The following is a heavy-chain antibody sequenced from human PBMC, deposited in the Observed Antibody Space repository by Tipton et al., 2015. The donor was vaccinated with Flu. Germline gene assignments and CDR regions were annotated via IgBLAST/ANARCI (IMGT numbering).Heavy chain of an antibody. J-gene: IGHJ5*02. CDR1: GDSITSSSFY. CDR2: VSHSGST. V-gene: IGHV4-39*07. D-gene: IGHD3-9*01. CDR3: ARDRYDILTGSFSWFDP. Sequence: TLSLTCTVSGDSITSSSFYWGWIWQPPGKGLEWIGSVSHSGSTSYNPSLKSRIVMSIDTSKSQFSLTLRSVTAADTAVYYCARDRYDILTGSFSWFDPWGQGTLVTVSS.